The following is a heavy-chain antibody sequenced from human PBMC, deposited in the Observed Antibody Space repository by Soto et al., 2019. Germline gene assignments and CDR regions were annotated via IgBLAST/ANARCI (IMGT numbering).Heavy chain of an antibody. D-gene: IGHD3-22*01. CDR3: ARMRGTYDSSGFDY. J-gene: IGHJ4*02. CDR1: GGSISSYY. Sequence: SETLSLTCTVSGGSISSYYWSWIRQPPGKGLEWIGYIYYSGSTNYNPSLKSRVTISVDTSKNQFSLKLSSMTAADTAVYYCARMRGTYDSSGFDYWGQGTLVTVSS. CDR2: IYYSGST. V-gene: IGHV4-59*01.